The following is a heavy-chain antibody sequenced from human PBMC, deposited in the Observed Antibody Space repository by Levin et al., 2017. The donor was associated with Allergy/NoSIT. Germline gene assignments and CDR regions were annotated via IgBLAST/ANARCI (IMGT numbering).Heavy chain of an antibody. CDR2: ISSSSSTI. CDR1: GFTFSSYS. V-gene: IGHV3-48*02. Sequence: GGSLRLSCAASGFTFSSYSMNWVRQAPGKGLEWVSYISSSSSTIYYADSVKGRFTISRDNAKNSLYLQMNSLRDEDTAVYYCARNSGGGDGNWFDPWGQGTLVTVSS. J-gene: IGHJ5*02. CDR3: ARNSGGGDGNWFDP. D-gene: IGHD2-8*02.